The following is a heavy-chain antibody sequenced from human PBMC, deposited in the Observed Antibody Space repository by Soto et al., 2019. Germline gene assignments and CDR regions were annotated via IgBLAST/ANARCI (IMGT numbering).Heavy chain of an antibody. D-gene: IGHD1-26*01. CDR3: ARTRVGSYYRADWFDP. V-gene: IGHV3-74*01. Sequence: EVQLVESGGGLVQPGGSLRLSCAASGFTFSSYWMHWVRQAPGKGLVWVSRINSDGSSTSYADSVKGRFTISRDNAKNPLDLQMNSLGAGETGVDYCARTRVGSYYRADWFDPWGQGTLVTVSS. J-gene: IGHJ5*02. CDR2: INSDGSST. CDR1: GFTFSSYW.